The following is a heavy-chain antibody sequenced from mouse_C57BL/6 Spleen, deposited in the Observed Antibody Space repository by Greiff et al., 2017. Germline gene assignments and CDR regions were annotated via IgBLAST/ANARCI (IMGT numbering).Heavy chain of an antibody. CDR1: GYTFTDYE. V-gene: IGHV1-15*01. D-gene: IGHD2-5*01. CDR3: TRYSNYVMDY. CDR2: IDPETGGT. Sequence: VQLQQSGAELVRPGASVTLSCKASGYTFTDYEMHWVKQTPVHGLEWIGAIDPETGGTAYNQKFKGKAILTADKSSSTAYMELRNLTSEDSAVYYCTRYSNYVMDYWGQGTSVTVSS. J-gene: IGHJ4*01.